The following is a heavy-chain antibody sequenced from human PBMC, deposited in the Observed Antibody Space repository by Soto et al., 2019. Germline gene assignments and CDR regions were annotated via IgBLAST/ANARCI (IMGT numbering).Heavy chain of an antibody. CDR3: AKDKGYCSTTSCYATLDY. Sequence: GGSLRLSCAASGFTFDDYAMYWVRQAPGKGLEWVSGIGWNSGSIGYADSVKGRFTISRDNAKNSLYLQMNSLRAEDTALYYCAKDKGYCSTTSCYATLDYWGQGTLVTVSS. D-gene: IGHD2-2*01. V-gene: IGHV3-9*01. CDR2: IGWNSGSI. CDR1: GFTFDDYA. J-gene: IGHJ4*02.